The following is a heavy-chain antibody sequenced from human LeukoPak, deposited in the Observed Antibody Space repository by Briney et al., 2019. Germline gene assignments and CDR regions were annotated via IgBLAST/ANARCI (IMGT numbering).Heavy chain of an antibody. J-gene: IGHJ4*02. Sequence: SETLSLTCTVSGGSISSYYWSWIRQPAGKGLEWIGRIYTSGSTNYNPSLKSRVTMSVDTSKNQFSLKLSSVTAAGTAVYYCARDKYYDSSGYSRFDYWGQGTLVTVSS. V-gene: IGHV4-4*07. CDR1: GGSISSYY. CDR2: IYTSGST. CDR3: ARDKYYDSSGYSRFDY. D-gene: IGHD3-22*01.